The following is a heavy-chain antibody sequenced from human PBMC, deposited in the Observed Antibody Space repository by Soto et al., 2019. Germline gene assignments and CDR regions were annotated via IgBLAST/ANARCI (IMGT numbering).Heavy chain of an antibody. CDR2: IYYSGST. CDR3: ARQGGSYRYFDY. J-gene: IGHJ4*02. CDR1: GGSISSSSYY. Sequence: SETLSLTCTVSGGSISSSSYYWGWIRQPPGKGLEWIGSIYYSGSTYYNPSLKSRVTISVDTSKNQFSLKLSSVTAADTAVYYCARQGGSYRYFDYWGQGTLVTVSS. V-gene: IGHV4-39*01. D-gene: IGHD1-26*01.